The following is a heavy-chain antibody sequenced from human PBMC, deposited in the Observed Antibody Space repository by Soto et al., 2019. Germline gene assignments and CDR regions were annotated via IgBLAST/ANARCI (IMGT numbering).Heavy chain of an antibody. J-gene: IGHJ4*02. V-gene: IGHV3-30*18. D-gene: IGHD5-18*01. Sequence: QVQLVESGGGVVQPGRSLRLSCAASGFTFSSYGMHWVRQAPGKGLEWVAVISYDGSNKYYADSVKGRFTISRDNSKNTLYLQMNSLRAEDTAVYYGAKNGGYGYIDYWGQGTLVTVSS. CDR3: AKNGGYGYIDY. CDR2: ISYDGSNK. CDR1: GFTFSSYG.